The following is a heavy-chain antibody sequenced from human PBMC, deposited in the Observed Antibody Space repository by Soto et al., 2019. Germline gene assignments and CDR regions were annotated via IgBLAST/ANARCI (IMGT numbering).Heavy chain of an antibody. CDR2: IYYSGST. Sequence: SETLSLTCTVSGGSISSSSYYWGWIRQPPGKGLEWIGSIYYSGSTYYNPSLKSRVTISVDTPKNQFSLKLSSVTAADTAVYYCARHLTGIFGYWGQGTPVTVSS. J-gene: IGHJ4*02. CDR1: GGSISSSSYY. V-gene: IGHV4-39*01. CDR3: ARHLTGIFGY. D-gene: IGHD1-20*01.